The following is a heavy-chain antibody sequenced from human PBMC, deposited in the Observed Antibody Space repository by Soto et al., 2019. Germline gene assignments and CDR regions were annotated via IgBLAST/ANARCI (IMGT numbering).Heavy chain of an antibody. V-gene: IGHV3-23*01. CDR1: GFTCSSYD. Sequence: GGSLRLSCAASGFTCSSYDMSWVRQAPGKGLEWVSTILVGGSTHYPDSVKGRFTISRDNSKNTVFLQMNSLTAGDTAVYYCAKETATGGGAFDICGQGTMVTVSS. D-gene: IGHD2-8*02. J-gene: IGHJ3*02. CDR3: AKETATGGGAFDI. CDR2: ILVGGST.